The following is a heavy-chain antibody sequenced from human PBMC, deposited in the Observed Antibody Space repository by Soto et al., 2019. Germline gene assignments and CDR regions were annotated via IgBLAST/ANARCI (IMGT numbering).Heavy chain of an antibody. V-gene: IGHV1-46*01. CDR3: VRETRATGFDY. CDR1: GYTFTSDY. Sequence: ASVKVSCKASGYTFTSDYMHWVRQAPGQGLEWMGIINPSVGSTSYAQKFQGRVTMTRDTSTSTVYMELSSLRSEDTAVYYCVRETRATGFDYWGQGTLVTVSS. CDR2: INPSVGST. D-gene: IGHD1-26*01. J-gene: IGHJ4*02.